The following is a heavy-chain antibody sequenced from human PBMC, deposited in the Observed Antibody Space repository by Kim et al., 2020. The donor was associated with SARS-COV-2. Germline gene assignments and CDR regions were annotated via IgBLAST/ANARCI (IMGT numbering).Heavy chain of an antibody. CDR2: IIPIFGTA. CDR3: ARDPVDDYGDYVPKFDY. V-gene: IGHV1-69*13. CDR1: GGTFSSYA. D-gene: IGHD4-17*01. J-gene: IGHJ4*02. Sequence: SVKVSCKASGGTFSSYAISWVRQAPGQGLEWMGGIIPIFGTANYAQKFQGRVTITADESTSTAYMELSSLRSEDTAVYYCARDPVDDYGDYVPKFDYWGQGTLVTVSS.